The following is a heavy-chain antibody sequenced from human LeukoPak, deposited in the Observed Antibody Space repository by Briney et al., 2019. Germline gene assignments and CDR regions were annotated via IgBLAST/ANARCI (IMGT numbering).Heavy chain of an antibody. J-gene: IGHJ4*02. V-gene: IGHV5-51*01. CDR2: IYPGDSDT. Sequence: GESLKISCKGSGHSFTSYWIGWVRQMPAKGLEWVGIIYPGDSDTRYSPSFQGQVTISADKSISTAYLQWSSLKASDTAMYYCARSINFWSGYYYESFDYWGQGTLVTVSS. CDR3: ARSINFWSGYYYESFDY. CDR1: GHSFTSYW. D-gene: IGHD3-3*01.